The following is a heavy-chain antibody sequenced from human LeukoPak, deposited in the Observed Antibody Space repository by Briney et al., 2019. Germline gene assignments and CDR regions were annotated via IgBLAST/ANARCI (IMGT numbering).Heavy chain of an antibody. CDR2: ISSSGSTI. Sequence: GGSLRLSCAASGFTFSDYYMSWIRQAPGKGLEWVSYISSSGSTIYYADSVKGRFTTSRDNAKNSLYLQMNSLRAEDTAVYYCARDAGIYDSSGYYQAGFDYWGQGTLVTVSS. J-gene: IGHJ4*02. V-gene: IGHV3-11*01. D-gene: IGHD3-22*01. CDR3: ARDAGIYDSSGYYQAGFDY. CDR1: GFTFSDYY.